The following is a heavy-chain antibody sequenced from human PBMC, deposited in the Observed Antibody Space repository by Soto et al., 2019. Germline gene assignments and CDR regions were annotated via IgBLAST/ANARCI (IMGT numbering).Heavy chain of an antibody. J-gene: IGHJ5*02. Sequence: ASVKVSCKASGYTFTSCGIGWVRQAPGQGLEWMGWISAYNGNTIYAQKFQDRVTMTTDTSTSTAYMELRSLRSDDTAVYYCAREEGFVVVPAASNWLDPWGEGTPVTVSS. CDR3: AREEGFVVVPAASNWLDP. V-gene: IGHV1-18*01. D-gene: IGHD2-2*01. CDR2: ISAYNGNT. CDR1: GYTFTSCG.